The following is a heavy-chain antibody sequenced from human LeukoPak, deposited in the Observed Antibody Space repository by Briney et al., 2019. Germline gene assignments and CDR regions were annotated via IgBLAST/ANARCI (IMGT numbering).Heavy chain of an antibody. J-gene: IGHJ4*02. Sequence: PGGSLRLSCAASGFTFDDYAMHWVRQAPGKGLEWVSGISWNSGSIGYADSVKGRFTISRDNAKNSLYLQLNSLRAEDTALYYCAKTSGIAVAGIVSDWGQGTLVTVSS. CDR1: GFTFDDYA. CDR3: AKTSGIAVAGIVSD. CDR2: ISWNSGSI. V-gene: IGHV3-9*01. D-gene: IGHD6-19*01.